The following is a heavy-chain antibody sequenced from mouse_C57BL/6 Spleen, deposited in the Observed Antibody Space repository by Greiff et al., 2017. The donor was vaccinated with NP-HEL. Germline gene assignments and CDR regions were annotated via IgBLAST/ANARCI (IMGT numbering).Heavy chain of an antibody. CDR2: IYPRDGST. D-gene: IGHD1-1*01. Sequence: VQLQQSDAELVKPGASVKISCKVSGYTFTDHTIHWMKQRPEQGLEWIGYIYPRDGSTKYNEKFKGKATLTADKSSSTAYMQLNSLTSEDSAVYFCARRAFHYYGSSYFDYWGQGTTLTVSS. CDR1: GYTFTDHT. J-gene: IGHJ2*01. CDR3: ARRAFHYYGSSYFDY. V-gene: IGHV1-78*01.